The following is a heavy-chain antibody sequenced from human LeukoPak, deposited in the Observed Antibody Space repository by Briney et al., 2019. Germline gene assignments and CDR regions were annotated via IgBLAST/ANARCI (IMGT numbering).Heavy chain of an antibody. CDR1: GGSFSGYY. CDR3: ARDGNFGSDY. V-gene: IGHV4-34*01. D-gene: IGHD1-7*01. J-gene: IGHJ4*02. Sequence: SETLSLTCAVYGGSFSGYYWSWIRQPPGKGLEWIGEINHSGSTNYSPSLKSRVTISVDTSKNQFSLKLSSVTAADTAMYYCARDGNFGSDYWGQGTLVTVSS. CDR2: INHSGST.